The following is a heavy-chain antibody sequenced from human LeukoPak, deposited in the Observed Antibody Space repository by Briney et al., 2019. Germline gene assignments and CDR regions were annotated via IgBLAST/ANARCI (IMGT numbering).Heavy chain of an antibody. Sequence: GGSLRLSCAASGFTFSSYAMHWVRQAPGEGLEWVAVISYDGSNKYYADSVKGRFTISRDNSKNTLYLQMNSLRAEDTAVYYCARDSARWLQFRFDYWGQGTLVTVSS. CDR2: ISYDGSNK. CDR1: GFTFSSYA. J-gene: IGHJ4*02. V-gene: IGHV3-30-3*01. CDR3: ARDSARWLQFRFDY. D-gene: IGHD5-24*01.